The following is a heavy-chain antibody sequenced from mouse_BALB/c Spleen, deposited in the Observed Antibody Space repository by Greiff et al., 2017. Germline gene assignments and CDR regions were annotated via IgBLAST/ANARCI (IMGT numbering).Heavy chain of an antibody. Sequence: EVQLQQSGAELVRPGTSVKVSCKASGYAFTNYLIEWVKQRPGQGLEWIGAIYPGNSDTSYNQKFKGKAKLTAVTSTSTAYMELSSLTNEDSAVYYCTGITVRYFDYWGQGTTLTVSS. V-gene: IGHV1-5*01. J-gene: IGHJ2*01. D-gene: IGHD2-4*01. CDR3: TGITVRYFDY. CDR2: IYPGNSDT. CDR1: GYAFTNYL.